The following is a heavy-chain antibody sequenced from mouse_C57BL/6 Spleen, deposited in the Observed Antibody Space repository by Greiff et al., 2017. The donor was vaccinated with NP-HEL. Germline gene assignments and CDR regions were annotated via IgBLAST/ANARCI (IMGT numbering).Heavy chain of an antibody. CDR1: GYAFSSSW. CDR3: ARSYDFFDY. V-gene: IGHV1-82*01. J-gene: IGHJ2*01. Sequence: VQLQESGPELVKPGASVKISCKAPGYAFSSSWMNWVKQRPGKGLEWIGRIYPGDGDTNYNGKFKGKATLTADKSSSTAYMQLSSLTSEDSAVYFCARSYDFFDYWGQGTTLTVSS. D-gene: IGHD2-4*01. CDR2: IYPGDGDT.